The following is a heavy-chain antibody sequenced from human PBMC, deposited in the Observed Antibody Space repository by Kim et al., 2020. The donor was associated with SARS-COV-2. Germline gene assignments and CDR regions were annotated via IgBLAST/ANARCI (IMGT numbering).Heavy chain of an antibody. J-gene: IGHJ5*02. CDR3: AKGGGVVIHWFDP. D-gene: IGHD3-3*01. V-gene: IGHV3-23*01. Sequence: YAASVKGRLTITRDNSKNTRYLQMSSLRAEDTAVYYCAKGGGVVIHWFDPWGQGTLVTVSS.